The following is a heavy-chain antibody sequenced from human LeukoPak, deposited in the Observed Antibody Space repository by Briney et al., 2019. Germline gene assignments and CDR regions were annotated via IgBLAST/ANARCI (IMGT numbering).Heavy chain of an antibody. CDR2: ISYSGST. Sequence: SETLSLTCTVSGVSITKDGYSWTWIRQPPGKGLEWIGDISYSGSTKYKPSLKRRLTISGDMSKNQFSLKLTSVTAADTAVYYCARDVVLTSSPDAFDIWGQGTMVTVSS. CDR3: ARDVVLTSSPDAFDI. D-gene: IGHD2-21*02. CDR1: GVSITKDGYS. J-gene: IGHJ3*02. V-gene: IGHV4-31*03.